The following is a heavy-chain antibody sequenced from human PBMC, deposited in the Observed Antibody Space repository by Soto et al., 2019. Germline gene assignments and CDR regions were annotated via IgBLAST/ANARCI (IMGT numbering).Heavy chain of an antibody. J-gene: IGHJ4*02. Sequence: ASVKVSWKASGYTFSVHYIHWVRHTPEQGPEWMGEIGPESSATTYAQRFQGRVTMTRDMSITTVYMELNNLSPDDTAVYYCGRGRSGQIVVFYWGQGPPVTVSS. CDR1: GYTFSVHY. V-gene: IGHV1-2*02. D-gene: IGHD1-26*01. CDR2: IGPESSAT. CDR3: GRGRSGQIVVFY.